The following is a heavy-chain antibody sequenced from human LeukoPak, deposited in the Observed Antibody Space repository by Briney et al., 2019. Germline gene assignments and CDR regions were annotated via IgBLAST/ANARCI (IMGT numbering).Heavy chain of an antibody. V-gene: IGHV4-59*01. Sequence: SETLSLTCTVSGGSISSYYWSWIRQPPGKGLEWIGYIYYSGSTNYNPSLKSRVTISVDTSKNQFSLKLSSVTAADTAVYYCARGSHDFWSGYSLPYFDYWGQGTLVTVSS. CDR3: ARGSHDFWSGYSLPYFDY. CDR2: IYYSGST. D-gene: IGHD3-3*01. J-gene: IGHJ4*02. CDR1: GGSISSYY.